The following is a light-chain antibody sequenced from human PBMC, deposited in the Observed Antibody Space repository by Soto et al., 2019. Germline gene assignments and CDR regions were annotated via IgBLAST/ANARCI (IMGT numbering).Light chain of an antibody. CDR2: EVS. CDR1: SSDVGGYNY. Sequence: QSALTQPASVSGSPGQSITISCTGTSSDVGGYNYVSWYQQHPGKAPKLMIYEVSNRPSGVSNRFSGSKSGNTASLTISGVQGGDEGGCYCRFNTSRSTLVFRGGTKVTVL. CDR3: RFNTSRSTLV. V-gene: IGLV2-14*01. J-gene: IGLJ3*02.